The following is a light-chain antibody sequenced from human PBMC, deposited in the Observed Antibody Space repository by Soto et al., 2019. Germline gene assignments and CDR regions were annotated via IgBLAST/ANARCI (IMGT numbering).Light chain of an antibody. V-gene: IGLV4-69*01. CDR1: SGHSSYA. J-gene: IGLJ2*01. CDR3: QTWGTGIAV. Sequence: QLVLTQSPSASASLGASVKLTCTLSSGHSSYAIAWHQQQPQKGPRYLMELNRDGSHSKGDGILDRFSGFSSGAELYLTIPSLQSEDEADYYCQTWGTGIAVFGGGTQLTVL. CDR2: LNRDGSH.